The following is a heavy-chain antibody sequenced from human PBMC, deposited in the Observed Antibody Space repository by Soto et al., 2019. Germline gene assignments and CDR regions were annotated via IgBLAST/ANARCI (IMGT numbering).Heavy chain of an antibody. CDR2: IKSRSDGGAR. Sequence: EVKVVESGGDFVKPGGSLRLSCATSGFMFSSAWMSWVRQAPGKGLEWVGRIKSRSDGGARDYAAPVKGRFNISRDDSKHMVYRQMDSLKVEDSAVYYCVEGWNDFWGQGTLVTVSS. J-gene: IGHJ4*02. D-gene: IGHD1-1*01. V-gene: IGHV3-15*01. CDR3: VEGWNDF. CDR1: GFMFSSAW.